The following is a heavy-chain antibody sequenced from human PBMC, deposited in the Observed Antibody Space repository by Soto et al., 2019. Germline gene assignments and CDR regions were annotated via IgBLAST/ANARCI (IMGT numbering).Heavy chain of an antibody. J-gene: IGHJ4*02. CDR2: ISGSGGST. CDR3: AKALYYYDSSGQYYFDY. Sequence: PGGSLRLSCAASGFTFSSYAMSWVRQAPGKGLEWVSAISGSGGSTYYADSVKGRFTISRDNSKNTLYLQMNSLRAEDTAVYYCAKALYYYDSSGQYYFDYWGQGTLVTVSS. CDR1: GFTFSSYA. V-gene: IGHV3-23*01. D-gene: IGHD3-22*01.